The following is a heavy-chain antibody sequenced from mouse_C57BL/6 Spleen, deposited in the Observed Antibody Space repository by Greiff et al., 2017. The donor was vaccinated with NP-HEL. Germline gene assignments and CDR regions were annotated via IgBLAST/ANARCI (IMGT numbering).Heavy chain of an antibody. J-gene: IGHJ3*01. CDR2: IYPGDGDT. V-gene: IGHV1-82*01. CDR3: AREDDGAWFAY. D-gene: IGHD2-12*01. Sequence: VQLKESGPELVKPGASVKISCKASGYAFSSSWMNWVKQRPGKGLEWIGRIYPGDGDTNYNGKFKGKATLTADKSSSTAYMQLSSLTSEDSAVYFCAREDDGAWFAYWGQGTLVTVSA. CDR1: GYAFSSSW.